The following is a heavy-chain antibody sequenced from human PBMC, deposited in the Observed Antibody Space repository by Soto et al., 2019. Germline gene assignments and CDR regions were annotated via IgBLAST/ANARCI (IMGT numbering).Heavy chain of an antibody. CDR1: GFTFSSYG. CDR2: ISSSGSTI. D-gene: IGHD2-15*01. V-gene: IGHV3-48*04. J-gene: IGHJ6*03. CDR3: ARLGYCSGGSCYPYYYYYYMDV. Sequence: GGSLRLSCAASGFTFSSYGMHWVRQAPGKGLEWVSYISSSGSTIYYADSVKGRFTISRDNAKNSLYLQMNSLRAEDTAVYYCARLGYCSGGSCYPYYYYYYMDVWGKGTTVTVSS.